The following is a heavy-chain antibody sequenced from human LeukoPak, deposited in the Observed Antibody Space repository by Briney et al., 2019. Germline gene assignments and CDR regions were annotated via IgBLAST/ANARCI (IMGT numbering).Heavy chain of an antibody. CDR2: INHSGST. CDR3: ARGVRDSSGWYGGRISAYIYYFDC. V-gene: IGHV4-39*07. CDR1: GGSVSSGSYY. J-gene: IGHJ4*02. Sequence: PSETLSLTCTVSGGSVSSGSYYWSWIRQPPGKGLEWIGEINHSGSTNYNPSLKSRVTISVDTSKNQFSLKLSSVTAADTAVYYCARGVRDSSGWYGGRISAYIYYFDCWGQGTLVTVSS. D-gene: IGHD6-19*01.